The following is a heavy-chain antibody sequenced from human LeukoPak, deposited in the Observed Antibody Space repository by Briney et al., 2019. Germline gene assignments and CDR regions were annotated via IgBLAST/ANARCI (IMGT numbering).Heavy chain of an antibody. J-gene: IGHJ6*03. Sequence: GGSLRLSCAASGFTFDDYGMSWVRQAPGKGLEWVAVISSDGANEYYADSVKGRFTISRDNSKNTLFLQMNSLTTEDTAVYYCARGAGTTVYYIDVWGNGTTVTVSS. V-gene: IGHV3-30*03. D-gene: IGHD4-17*01. CDR2: ISSDGANE. CDR1: GFTFDDYG. CDR3: ARGAGTTVYYIDV.